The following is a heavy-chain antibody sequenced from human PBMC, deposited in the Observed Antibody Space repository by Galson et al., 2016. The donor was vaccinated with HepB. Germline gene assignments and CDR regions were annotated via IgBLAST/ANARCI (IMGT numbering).Heavy chain of an antibody. D-gene: IGHD3-10*01. CDR1: GFTVSSIY. V-gene: IGHV3-66*01. Sequence: SLRLSCAASGFTVSSIYMSWVRQAPGKGLVWVSTIYSGGTTYYTESVKGRFTISRDNSKNTLYLQVNSLRAEDTAVYYCARGLSGYYGSGTYYTDEGAFEIWGQWTMVTVSS. J-gene: IGHJ3*02. CDR2: IYSGGTT. CDR3: ARGLSGYYGSGTYYTDEGAFEI.